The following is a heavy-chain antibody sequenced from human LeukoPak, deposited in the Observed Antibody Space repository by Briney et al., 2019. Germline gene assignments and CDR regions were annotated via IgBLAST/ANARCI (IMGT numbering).Heavy chain of an antibody. CDR2: INPNSGGT. V-gene: IGHV1-2*02. D-gene: IGHD6-19*01. CDR3: ARDRESSGADY. Sequence: GASVKVSCKASGYTFTGYYMHWVRQAPGQGHEWMGWINPNSGGTNYAQKFQGRVTMTRDTPISTAYMELSSLTSDDTAVYYCARDRESSGADYWGQGTLVTVSS. CDR1: GYTFTGYY. J-gene: IGHJ4*02.